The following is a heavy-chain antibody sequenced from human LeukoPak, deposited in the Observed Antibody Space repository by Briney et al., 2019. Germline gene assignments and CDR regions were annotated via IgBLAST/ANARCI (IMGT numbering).Heavy chain of an antibody. CDR1: GGTFSSFA. CDR2: IIPIFGTT. D-gene: IGHD1-26*01. J-gene: IGHJ3*02. Sequence: SVKVSCKTSGGTFSSFAITWVRQTPGQGLEWMGGIIPIFGTTNYAQKFQDRVTITADKSTSTAYMKLSSLRSEDTAVYYCARGGSYLSAFDIWGQGTMVTVSS. CDR3: ARGGSYLSAFDI. V-gene: IGHV1-69*06.